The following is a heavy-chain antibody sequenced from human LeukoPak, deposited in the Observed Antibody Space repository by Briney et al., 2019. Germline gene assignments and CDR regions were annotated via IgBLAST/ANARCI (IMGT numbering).Heavy chain of an antibody. V-gene: IGHV4-59*06. Sequence: SETLSLTCTVSGGSISSYYWSWIRQHPGKGLEWIGYIYYSGSTYYNPSLKSRVTISVDTSKNQFSLKLSSVTAADTAVYYCARVLGSGWYYFDYWGQGTLVTVSS. CDR1: GGSISSYY. D-gene: IGHD6-19*01. J-gene: IGHJ4*02. CDR2: IYYSGST. CDR3: ARVLGSGWYYFDY.